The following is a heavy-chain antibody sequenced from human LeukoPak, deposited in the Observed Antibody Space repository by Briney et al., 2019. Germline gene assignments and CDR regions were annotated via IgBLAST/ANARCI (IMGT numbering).Heavy chain of an antibody. J-gene: IGHJ4*02. CDR3: AKGYTYGSD. CDR2: ISGRGDYT. CDR1: GFTFSSYW. V-gene: IGHV3-23*01. Sequence: HAGGSLRLSCAASGFTFSSYWMNWVRQAPGKGLHWVSTISGRGDYTYYADSVKGRFTISRDNSKNTLYLQMNSLRAEDTAVYYCAKGYTYGSDWGQGTLVTVSS. D-gene: IGHD5-18*01.